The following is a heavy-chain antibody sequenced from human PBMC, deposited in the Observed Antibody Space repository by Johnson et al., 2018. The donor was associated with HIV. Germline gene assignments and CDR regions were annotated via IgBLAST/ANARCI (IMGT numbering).Heavy chain of an antibody. CDR2: ISGGRAGT. Sequence: QVQLVESGGGLVQPGGSLRLSCVGSGFTFSDYYMRWVRQAPGKGLEWIAFISGGRAGTFYADSVQGRFTISRDNGTKEVYLQMNSLRAEDTAVYYCARDLGGYYDSSGYYYEWCDAFDIWGQGTMVTVSS. V-gene: IGHV3-11*01. CDR3: ARDLGGYYDSSGYYYEWCDAFDI. J-gene: IGHJ3*02. CDR1: GFTFSDYY. D-gene: IGHD3-22*01.